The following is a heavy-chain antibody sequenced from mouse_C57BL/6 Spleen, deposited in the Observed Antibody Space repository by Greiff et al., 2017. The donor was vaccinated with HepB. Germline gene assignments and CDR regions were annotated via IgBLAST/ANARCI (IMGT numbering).Heavy chain of an antibody. CDR1: GYAFSSYW. J-gene: IGHJ4*01. CDR3: ARGIPGRSGNYAMDY. Sequence: VQLQQSGAELVKPGASVKISCKASGYAFSSYWMNWVKQRPGKGLEWIGQIYPGDGDTNYNGKFKGKATLTADKSSSTAYMQLSSLTSEDSAVYVCARGIPGRSGNYAMDYWGQGTSVTVSS. CDR2: IYPGDGDT. V-gene: IGHV1-80*01. D-gene: IGHD1-1*01.